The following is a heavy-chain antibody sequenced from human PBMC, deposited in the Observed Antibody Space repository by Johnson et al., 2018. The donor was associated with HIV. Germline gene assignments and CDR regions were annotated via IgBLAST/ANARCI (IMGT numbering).Heavy chain of an antibody. Sequence: QVQLVESGGGVVQPGRSLRLSCGASGFTLRSYAMHWVRQAPGKGLEWVAVTWFDGRNKYYSDSVKGRFTISRDNSKNTLYLQINSLRAEDTGVYYCAKVAVATAAGGVALDIWGPGTMVTVSS. CDR1: GFTLRSYA. CDR2: TWFDGRNK. J-gene: IGHJ3*02. V-gene: IGHV3-33*06. CDR3: AKVAVATAAGGVALDI. D-gene: IGHD6-13*01.